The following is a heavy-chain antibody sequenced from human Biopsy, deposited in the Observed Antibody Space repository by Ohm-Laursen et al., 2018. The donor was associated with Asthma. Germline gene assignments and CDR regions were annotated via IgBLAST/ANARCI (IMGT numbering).Heavy chain of an antibody. CDR1: GGTFSNFA. V-gene: IGHV1-69*06. Sequence: SVKVSCKSPGGTFSNFAIRWVRQAPGQGLEWLGGIMTVFGTTNYAQKFQGRFTMTEDTSTDTSYMELSSLSSDDTAVYYCASDFPKDYVRYNFQFWGQGTLVTVSS. CDR2: IMTVFGTT. CDR3: ASDFPKDYVRYNFQF. D-gene: IGHD4-17*01. J-gene: IGHJ4*02.